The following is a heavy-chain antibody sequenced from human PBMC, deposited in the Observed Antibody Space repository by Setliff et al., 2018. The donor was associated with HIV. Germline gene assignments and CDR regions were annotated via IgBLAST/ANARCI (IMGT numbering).Heavy chain of an antibody. Sequence: TSETLSLTCTVSGGSIGSYYWSWIRQPPGKGLEWIGYIYTTGSTYHSPSLESRVTISVDTSRDQFSLNLRSVTAADTALYFCARLIHTGLLYFDYWGLGMLVTVS. V-gene: IGHV4-4*09. D-gene: IGHD2-8*02. J-gene: IGHJ4*02. CDR3: ARLIHTGLLYFDY. CDR2: IYTTGST. CDR1: GGSIGSYY.